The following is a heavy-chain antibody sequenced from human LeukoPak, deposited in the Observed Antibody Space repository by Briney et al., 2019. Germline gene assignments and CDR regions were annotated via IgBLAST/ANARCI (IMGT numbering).Heavy chain of an antibody. CDR3: ASPVISHYYDSSGYRFSAFDI. V-gene: IGHV1-8*01. CDR1: GYTFTSYD. Sequence: ASVKVSCKASGYTFTSYDINWVRQATGQGLEWMGWMNLNSGRTGNARKFQGRVTITTDESTSTAYMELSSLRSEDAAVYYCASPVISHYYDSSGYRFSAFDIWGQGTMVTVSS. D-gene: IGHD3-22*01. CDR2: MNLNSGRT. J-gene: IGHJ3*02.